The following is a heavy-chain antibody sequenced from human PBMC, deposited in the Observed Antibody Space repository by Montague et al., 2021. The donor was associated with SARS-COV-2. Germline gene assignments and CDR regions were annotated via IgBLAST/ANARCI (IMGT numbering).Heavy chain of an antibody. V-gene: IGHV4-39*01. Sequence: SETLSLTCTVSGGSISSSSYYWVWIPPPPGTGLVWIGPIHSSASTYHTPSLKRPVTTSGDTSKNQFSLQPSSATAADTAVYYCARMTLLRYFDWLSHGGYFDYWGQGTLVTVSS. CDR2: IHSSAST. CDR3: ARMTLLRYFDWLSHGGYFDY. J-gene: IGHJ4*02. CDR1: GGSISSSSYY. D-gene: IGHD3-9*01.